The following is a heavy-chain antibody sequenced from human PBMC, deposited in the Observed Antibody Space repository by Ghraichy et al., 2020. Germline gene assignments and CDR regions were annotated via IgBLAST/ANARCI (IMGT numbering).Heavy chain of an antibody. J-gene: IGHJ6*02. CDR3: SRLTPGSGAQYFGMDV. D-gene: IGHD1-14*01. Sequence: GGSLRLSCAASGFAFSGSAIHWVRQAPGKGLEWVGRIRGKVHAYATACAASVKGRFTISGDESQNTVFLQMDSLKTEDSAMYYCSRLTPGSGAQYFGMDVWGQGTTVTVSS. CDR1: GFAFSGSA. V-gene: IGHV3-73*01. CDR2: IRGKVHAYAT.